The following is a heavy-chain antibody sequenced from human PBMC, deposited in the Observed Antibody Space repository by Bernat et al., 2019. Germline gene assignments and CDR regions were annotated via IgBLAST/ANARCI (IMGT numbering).Heavy chain of an antibody. CDR2: IIPILGRA. CDR1: GGTFSSYA. V-gene: IGHV1-69*04. CDR3: ARSPVGSGGSLGYDENWFDP. J-gene: IGHJ5*02. Sequence: QVQLVQSGAEVKKPGSSVKVSCKASGGTFSSYAISWVRQAPGQGLEWMGRIIPILGRANYAQKFQGTVTMTEGKATISADMERSSLRSEDTAVYYCARSPVGSGGSLGYDENWFDPWGQGTLVTVSS. D-gene: IGHD3-3*01.